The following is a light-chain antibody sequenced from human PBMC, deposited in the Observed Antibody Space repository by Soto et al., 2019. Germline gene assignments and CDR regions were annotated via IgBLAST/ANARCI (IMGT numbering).Light chain of an antibody. CDR1: QSLVHSDGIAY. J-gene: IGKJ5*01. V-gene: IGKV2-30*02. CDR2: GAS. CDR3: QQRSNWPPIT. Sequence: DVVMTQSPLSLPVTLGQPASISCRSNQSLVHSDGIAYFSWYQQKPGQAPRLLIYGASTRAAGIPARFSGSGSGTDFTLTISSLEPEDVAVYYCQQRSNWPPITFGQGTRLEIK.